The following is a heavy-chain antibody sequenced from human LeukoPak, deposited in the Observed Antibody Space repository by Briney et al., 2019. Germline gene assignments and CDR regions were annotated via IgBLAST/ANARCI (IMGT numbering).Heavy chain of an antibody. Sequence: GGSLRLSCAASGFTFSSYGMHWVRQAPGKGLEWVAVIWYDGSNKYYADSVKGRFTISRDNSKNTLYLQMNSLRAEDTAVYYCAKDYFDRSGSRLQSFDIWGQGTMVTVSA. CDR1: GFTFSSYG. J-gene: IGHJ3*02. CDR2: IWYDGSNK. V-gene: IGHV3-33*06. CDR3: AKDYFDRSGSRLQSFDI. D-gene: IGHD3-22*01.